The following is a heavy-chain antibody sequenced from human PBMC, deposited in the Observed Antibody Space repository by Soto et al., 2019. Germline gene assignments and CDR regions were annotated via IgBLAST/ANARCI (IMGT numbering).Heavy chain of an antibody. J-gene: IGHJ4*02. CDR2: IWYDGGNK. Sequence: GGSLRLSCAASGFTFSSYGMHWVRQAPGKGLGWVALIWYDGGNKYYADSVKGRFTISRDNSKNTLYLQMNSLRAEDTAVYYCARDLRITMLRGPSPGYWGQGTLVTVSS. CDR1: GFTFSSYG. CDR3: ARDLRITMLRGPSPGY. V-gene: IGHV3-33*01. D-gene: IGHD3-10*01.